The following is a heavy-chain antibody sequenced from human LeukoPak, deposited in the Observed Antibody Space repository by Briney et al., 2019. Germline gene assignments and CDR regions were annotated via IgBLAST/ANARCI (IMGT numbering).Heavy chain of an antibody. J-gene: IGHJ5*02. V-gene: IGHV5-51*01. CDR2: IYPGDSDT. D-gene: IGHD6-19*01. CDR3: ARKGVRYSSGRYYNWFDP. Sequence: PGESLKISCKGSGYSFTSYWIGWVRQMPGKGLEWMGFIYPGDSDTRYSPSFQGQVTISADKSISTAYLQWSSLKTSDTAMYYCARKGVRYSSGRYYNWFDPWGQGTLVTVSS. CDR1: GYSFTSYW.